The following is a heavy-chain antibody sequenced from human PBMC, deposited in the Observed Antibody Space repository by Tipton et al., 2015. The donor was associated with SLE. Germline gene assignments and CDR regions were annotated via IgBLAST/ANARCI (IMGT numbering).Heavy chain of an antibody. V-gene: IGHV3-74*01. CDR2: INSDGRST. CDR1: GFTFSSYW. CDR3: ARASGGLVDY. D-gene: IGHD3-10*01. Sequence: SLRLSCAASGFTFSSYWMHWVRQVPGKGLVWVSRINSDGRSTGYADSVKGRFTISRDNAKNMLYLQMSSLRAEDTAVYYCARASGGLVDYWGQGTLVTVSS. J-gene: IGHJ4*02.